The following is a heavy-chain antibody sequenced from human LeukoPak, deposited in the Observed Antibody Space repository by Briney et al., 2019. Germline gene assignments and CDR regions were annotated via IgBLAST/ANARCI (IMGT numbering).Heavy chain of an antibody. D-gene: IGHD6-19*01. CDR1: GYSFTSYW. CDR2: IYPGDSDT. CDR3: ARLSYSSGWYRTLNWFDP. Sequence: GESLKISCKGSGYSFTSYWIGWVRQMPGKGLEWMGIIYPGDSDTRYSPSFQGQVTISADKSISTAYLQWSSLKASDTAMYYCARLSYSSGWYRTLNWFDPWGQGTLVTVSS. V-gene: IGHV5-51*01. J-gene: IGHJ5*02.